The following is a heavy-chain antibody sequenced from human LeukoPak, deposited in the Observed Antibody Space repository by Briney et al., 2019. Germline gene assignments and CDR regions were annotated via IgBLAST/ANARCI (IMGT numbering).Heavy chain of an antibody. Sequence: SETLSLTCTVSGGSINSGTFYWGWIRQPPGKGLEWIGSMYYDGSSHYNPSLKSRVTMSVDTSKNQFSLKLSSVTAADTAVYYCARENEAELNDYWGQGTLVTVSS. J-gene: IGHJ4*02. CDR3: ARENEAELNDY. CDR2: MYYDGSS. D-gene: IGHD1-7*01. CDR1: GGSINSGTFY. V-gene: IGHV4-39*07.